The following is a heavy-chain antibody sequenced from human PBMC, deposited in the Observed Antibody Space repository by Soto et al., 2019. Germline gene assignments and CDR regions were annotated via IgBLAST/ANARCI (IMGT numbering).Heavy chain of an antibody. Sequence: QVQLVESGGGEVQPGGSMRLSCAASGFTFSSYGMHWVRQAPEKGLEWLAVIWWDGTNKYYADSVKDRFTISRDNSKNLLYLQMNSLRVEDTAVYYCVRQAGEDYWGQGTLVTVSS. CDR3: VRQAGEDY. J-gene: IGHJ4*02. V-gene: IGHV3-33*01. D-gene: IGHD6-13*01. CDR1: GFTFSSYG. CDR2: IWWDGTNK.